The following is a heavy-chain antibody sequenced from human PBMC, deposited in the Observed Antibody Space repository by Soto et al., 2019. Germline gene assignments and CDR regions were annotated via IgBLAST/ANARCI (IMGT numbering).Heavy chain of an antibody. D-gene: IGHD3-22*01. Sequence: QVRLEQSGPEVKKTGASVKVSCNASGYTFTSYGISWVRQAPGQGLEWMGWINIYSGDANYAQSFQDRVTMTRDTPTDTVYMETTTLISDDTAGYYCARALYYYDNSGLAYWGQGTLVTVSS. CDR3: ARALYYYDNSGLAY. CDR2: INIYSGDA. J-gene: IGHJ4*02. CDR1: GYTFTSYG. V-gene: IGHV1-18*01.